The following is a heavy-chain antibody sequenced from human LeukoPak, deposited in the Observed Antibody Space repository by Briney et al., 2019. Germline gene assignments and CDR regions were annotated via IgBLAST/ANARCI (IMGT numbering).Heavy chain of an antibody. CDR1: GFTFSSYA. Sequence: GSLRLSCAASGFTFSSYAMSWVRQAPGKGLEWIGYIYYSGSTNYNPSLKSRVTISVDTSKNQFSLKLSSVTAADTAVYYCARGRRQPMRYFDLWGRGTLVTVSS. CDR3: ARGRRQPMRYFDL. CDR2: IYYSGST. D-gene: IGHD1-1*01. J-gene: IGHJ2*01. V-gene: IGHV4-59*01.